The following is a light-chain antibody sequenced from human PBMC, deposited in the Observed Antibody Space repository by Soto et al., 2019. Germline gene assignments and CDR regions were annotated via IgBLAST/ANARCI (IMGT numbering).Light chain of an antibody. CDR2: NIS. Sequence: DIQMTQSPSSLSASVGDRVTITCRASQSINRFLKWDPQKPGRAPTLLIYNISTLENGVPSRFSGSGSEIDFTHTISRLQTEDFASYYRQQTHSTPRTFGQG. CDR3: QQTHSTPRT. V-gene: IGKV1-39*01. J-gene: IGKJ1*01. CDR1: QSINRF.